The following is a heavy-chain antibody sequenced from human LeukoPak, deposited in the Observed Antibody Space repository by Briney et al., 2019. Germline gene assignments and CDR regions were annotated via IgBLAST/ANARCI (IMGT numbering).Heavy chain of an antibody. CDR2: INPNSGNT. D-gene: IGHD1-1*01. CDR1: GYTFTGYY. J-gene: IGHJ3*02. V-gene: IGHV1-8*03. Sequence: ASVKVSCKASGYTFTGYYMHWVRQATGQGLEWVGWINPNSGNTGYAQKFQGRVTITRNTSISTAYMELSSLRSEDTAVYYCARSRYNWNDHTDDAFDIWGQGTMVTVSS. CDR3: ARSRYNWNDHTDDAFDI.